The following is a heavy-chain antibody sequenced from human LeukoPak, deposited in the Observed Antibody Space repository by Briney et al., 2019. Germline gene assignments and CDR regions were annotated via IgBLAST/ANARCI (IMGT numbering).Heavy chain of an antibody. CDR2: IYYTRST. Sequence: SETLSLTCNVSGGSISSYYWSWSRQPPGKGLEWIGYIYYTRSTPYNPSLKSRVTISVDTSKNQFSLKLSSVTAADTAVYYCARVRYSDVLTGYYGDGYFDYWGQRTLVTVSS. D-gene: IGHD3-9*01. V-gene: IGHV4-59*01. CDR3: ARVRYSDVLTGYYGDGYFDY. CDR1: GGSISSYY. J-gene: IGHJ4*02.